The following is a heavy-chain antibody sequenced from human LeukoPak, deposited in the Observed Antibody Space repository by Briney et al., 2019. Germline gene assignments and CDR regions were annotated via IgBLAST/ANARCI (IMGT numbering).Heavy chain of an antibody. CDR2: INPKSGGT. D-gene: IGHD2-2*01. Sequence: ASVKVSCKASGYSFTCNFLHWVRQAPGQGLEWMGWINPKSGGTSYAQKFQGRVTVTRDTSISTVYMELSRMTSDDTAVYYCAREGNQLPLDPWGEGALVTVSS. CDR3: AREGNQLPLDP. V-gene: IGHV1-2*02. J-gene: IGHJ5*02. CDR1: GYSFTCNF.